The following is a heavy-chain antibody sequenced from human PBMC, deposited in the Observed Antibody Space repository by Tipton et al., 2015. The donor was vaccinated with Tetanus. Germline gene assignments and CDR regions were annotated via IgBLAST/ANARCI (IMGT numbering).Heavy chain of an antibody. D-gene: IGHD2-15*01. CDR2: IYYSGST. V-gene: IGHV4-59*01. CDR1: GGSISSCY. J-gene: IGHJ3*02. CDR3: ARQCSGGSCYEDDAFDI. Sequence: TLSLTCTVSGGSISSCYWSWIRQPPGKGLEWIGYIYYSGSTNYNPSLKSRVTISVDTSKNQFSLKLSSVTAADTAVYYCARQCSGGSCYEDDAFDIWGQGTMVTVSS.